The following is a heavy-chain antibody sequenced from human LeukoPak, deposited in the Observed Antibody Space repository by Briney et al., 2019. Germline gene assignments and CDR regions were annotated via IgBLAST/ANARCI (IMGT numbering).Heavy chain of an antibody. J-gene: IGHJ4*02. CDR2: IIPIFGTA. CDR3: AREGSAAAGTFDY. D-gene: IGHD6-13*01. V-gene: IGHV1-69*13. CDR1: GGSFSCYA. Sequence: SVKVSCKASGGSFSCYAISWVRQAPGQGLEWMGGIIPIFGTANYAQKFQGRVTITADESTSTAYMELSSLRSEDTAVYYCAREGSAAAGTFDYWGQGTLVTVSS.